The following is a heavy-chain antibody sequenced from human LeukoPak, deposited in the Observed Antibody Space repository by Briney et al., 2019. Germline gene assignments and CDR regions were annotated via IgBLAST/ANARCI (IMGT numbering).Heavy chain of an antibody. CDR3: ARSLVGAAFLGY. D-gene: IGHD1-26*01. V-gene: IGHV4-34*01. J-gene: IGHJ4*02. CDR1: GGSFSGYY. CDR2: INHSGST. Sequence: PSETLSLTCAVYGGSFSGYYWSWIRQPPGKGLEWIGEINHSGSTNYNSSLKSRVTISVDTSKNQFSLKLSSVTAADTAVYYCARSLVGAAFLGYWGQRTLVTVSS.